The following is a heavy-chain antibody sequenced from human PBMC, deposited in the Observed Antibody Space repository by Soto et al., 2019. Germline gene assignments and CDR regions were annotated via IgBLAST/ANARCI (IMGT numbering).Heavy chain of an antibody. J-gene: IGHJ4*02. CDR3: AKDPNGDYVGAFDS. CDR2: ITGSGAGT. Sequence: LSCAASGFSFSSYAMNWVRQAPGKGLEYVSSITGSGAGTVYADSVKGRFTISRDNSKNMLYLQLSSLRAEDTAIYFCAKDPNGDYVGAFDSWGQGSLVTAPQ. V-gene: IGHV3-23*01. D-gene: IGHD4-17*01. CDR1: GFSFSSYA.